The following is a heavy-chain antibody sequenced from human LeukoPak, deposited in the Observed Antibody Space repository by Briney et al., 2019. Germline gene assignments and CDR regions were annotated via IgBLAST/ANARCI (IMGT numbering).Heavy chain of an antibody. J-gene: IGHJ4*02. CDR2: MSGSGGNT. Sequence: PGGSLRLSCAASGFTFSSYAMSWVRQAPGKGLEWVSAMSGSGGNTYYADSVKGRLTISRDNSKNTLYLQMNSPRAEDTAVYCCGKVAHRGSSGWPLLIDYWGQGTLVTVSS. CDR3: GKVAHRGSSGWPLLIDY. CDR1: GFTFSSYA. D-gene: IGHD6-19*01. V-gene: IGHV3-23*01.